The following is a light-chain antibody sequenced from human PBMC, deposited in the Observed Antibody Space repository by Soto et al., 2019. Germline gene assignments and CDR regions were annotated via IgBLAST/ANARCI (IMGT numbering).Light chain of an antibody. CDR3: LQDHSYPRT. J-gene: IGKJ2*01. V-gene: IGKV1-6*01. CDR1: QDIGSD. CDR2: DAS. Sequence: AIPMTQSPSSLSASVGDRVTVTCRASQDIGSDLGWYQQKPGKAPVLLIFDASTLQSGVPSRFSGSGSGTDFTLTISSLQPEDFATYFCLQDHSYPRTFGQGTKLDI.